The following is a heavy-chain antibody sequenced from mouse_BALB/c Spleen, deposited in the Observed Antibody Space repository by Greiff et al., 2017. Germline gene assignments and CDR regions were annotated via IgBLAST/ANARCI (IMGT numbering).Heavy chain of an antibody. Sequence: VQLQQSAAELARPGASVKMSCKASGYTFTSYTMHWVKQRPGQGLEWIGYINPSSGYTEYNQKFKDKTTLTADKSSSTAYMQLSSLTSEDSAVYYCARDGYGNYLFAYWGQGTLVTVSA. J-gene: IGHJ3*01. D-gene: IGHD2-1*01. V-gene: IGHV1-4*02. CDR1: GYTFTSYT. CDR2: INPSSGYT. CDR3: ARDGYGNYLFAY.